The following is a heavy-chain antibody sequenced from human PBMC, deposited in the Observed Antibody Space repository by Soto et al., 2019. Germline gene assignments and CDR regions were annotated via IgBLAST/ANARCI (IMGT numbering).Heavy chain of an antibody. J-gene: IGHJ6*03. CDR2: ISSSSSTI. V-gene: IGHV3-48*01. Sequence: SLRLSCAASGFTFSSYSMNWVRQAPGKGLEWVSYISSSSSTIYYADSVKGRFTISRDNAKNSLYLQMNSLRAEDTAVYYCARPHYYDFWSGYYASYYYYYMDVWGKGTTVTVSS. CDR3: ARPHYYDFWSGYYASYYYYYMDV. D-gene: IGHD3-3*01. CDR1: GFTFSSYS.